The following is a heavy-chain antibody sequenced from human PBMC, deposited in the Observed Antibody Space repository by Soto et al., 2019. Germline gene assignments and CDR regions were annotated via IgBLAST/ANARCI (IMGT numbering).Heavy chain of an antibody. CDR1: GGSISSGDYY. CDR3: AREGSVYYDSSGFDY. CDR2: IYYSGST. V-gene: IGHV4-30-4*01. D-gene: IGHD3-22*01. J-gene: IGHJ4*02. Sequence: PSETLSLTCTVSGGSISSGDYYWSWIRQPPGKGLEWIGYIYYSGSTYYNPSLKSRVTISVDTSKNQFSLKLSSVTAADTAVYYCAREGSVYYDSSGFDYWGQGTLVTISS.